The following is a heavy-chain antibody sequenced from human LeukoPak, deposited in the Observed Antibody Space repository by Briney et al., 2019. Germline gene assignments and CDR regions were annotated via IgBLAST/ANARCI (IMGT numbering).Heavy chain of an antibody. CDR3: AKEGRITMVRGAGGLDY. V-gene: IGHV3-30-3*01. D-gene: IGHD3-10*01. CDR1: GFTFSSYA. CDR2: ISYDGSNK. J-gene: IGHJ4*02. Sequence: GRSLRLSCAASGFTFSSYAMHWVRQAPGKGLEWVAVISYDGSNKYYADSVKGRFTISRDNSKNTLYLQMNSLRAEDTAVYYCAKEGRITMVRGAGGLDYWGQGTLVTVSS.